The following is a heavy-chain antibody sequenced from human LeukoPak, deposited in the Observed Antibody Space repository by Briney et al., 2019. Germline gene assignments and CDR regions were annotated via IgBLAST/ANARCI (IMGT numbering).Heavy chain of an antibody. CDR2: ICESGGSP. D-gene: IGHD6-13*01. Sequence: GGSLRLSCAASGFIFSGYAMSWVRQTPGKGREWVARICESGGSPYYADSVKGRFTISRDNSKNTLYLQMNSLRAEDTAVYYCAKDRGSSWYGTSDYWGQGTLVTAYS. CDR3: AKDRGSSWYGTSDY. CDR1: GFIFSGYA. V-gene: IGHV3-23*01. J-gene: IGHJ4*02.